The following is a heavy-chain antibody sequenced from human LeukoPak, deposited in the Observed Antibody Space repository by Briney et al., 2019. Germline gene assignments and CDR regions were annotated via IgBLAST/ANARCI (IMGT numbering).Heavy chain of an antibody. Sequence: GGSLRLSCAASGFTFSSYGMHWVRQAPGKGLEWVAVISYDGSNKYYADSVKGRFTISRDNSKNTLYLQMNSLRAEDTAVYYCATLVEMATIPRAFDIWGQGTMVTVSS. V-gene: IGHV3-30*03. D-gene: IGHD5-12*01. J-gene: IGHJ3*02. CDR1: GFTFSSYG. CDR3: ATLVEMATIPRAFDI. CDR2: ISYDGSNK.